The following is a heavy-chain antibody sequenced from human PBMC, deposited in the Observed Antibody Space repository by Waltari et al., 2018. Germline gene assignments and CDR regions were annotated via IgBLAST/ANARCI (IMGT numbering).Heavy chain of an antibody. CDR1: GDSMSENYW. J-gene: IGHJ4*02. CDR3: ARDRGRGLYFDS. V-gene: IGHV4-4*02. D-gene: IGHD2-15*01. CDR2: IHRSGRT. Sequence: QLQLQQSGPGLVKPSESLSLTCGVSGDSMSENYWWSWVRQSPEKGLGWFGQIHRSGRTYYNPSLESRVSVSMDTSNNKFFLKLSSAIAADTAVYYCARDRGRGLYFDSWGQGTLVTVSP.